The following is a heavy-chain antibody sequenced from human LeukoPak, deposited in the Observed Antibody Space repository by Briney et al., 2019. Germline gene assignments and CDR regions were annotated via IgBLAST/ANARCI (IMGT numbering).Heavy chain of an antibody. CDR1: GGSTSSGSYY. CDR2: IYTSRST. Sequence: SETLSLTRTVSGGSTSSGSYYGGWARQPGGKGLEWVGRIYTSRSTNDNPYLKNRVTISVATSKNQFSLKLSSVTAADTAVYYCAKAQCCPGSPDYWGQGTLVTVSS. V-gene: IGHV4-61*02. CDR3: AKAQCCPGSPDY. D-gene: IGHD5/OR15-5a*01. J-gene: IGHJ4*02.